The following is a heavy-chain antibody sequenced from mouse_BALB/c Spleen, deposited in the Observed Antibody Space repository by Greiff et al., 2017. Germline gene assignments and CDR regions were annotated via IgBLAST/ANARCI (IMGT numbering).Heavy chain of an antibody. CDR2: ISNGGGST. J-gene: IGHJ4*01. D-gene: IGHD2-4*01. CDR3: ARQGPSITTDAMDY. Sequence: EVHLVESGGGLVQPGGSLKLSCAASGFTFSSYTMSWVRQTPEKRLEWVAYISNGGGSTYYPDTVKGRFTISRDNAKNTLYLQMSSLKSEDTAMYYCARQGPSITTDAMDYWGQGTSVTVSS. CDR1: GFTFSSYT. V-gene: IGHV5-12-2*01.